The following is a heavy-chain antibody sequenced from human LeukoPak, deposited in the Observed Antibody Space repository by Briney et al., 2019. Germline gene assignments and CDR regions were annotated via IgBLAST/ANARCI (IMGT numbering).Heavy chain of an antibody. Sequence: GGSLRLSCAASGFTFDDYGMSWVRQAPGKGLEWVSGINWNGGSTYYADSVKGRFTISRDNSKNTLYLQMNSLRAEDTAVYYCAKLDYYDSSGYFDYWGQGTLVTVFS. CDR3: AKLDYYDSSGYFDY. CDR2: INWNGGST. D-gene: IGHD3-22*01. J-gene: IGHJ4*02. CDR1: GFTFDDYG. V-gene: IGHV3-23*01.